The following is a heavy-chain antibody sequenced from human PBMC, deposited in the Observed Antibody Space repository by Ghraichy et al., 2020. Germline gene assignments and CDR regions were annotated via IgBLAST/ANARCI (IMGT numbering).Heavy chain of an antibody. D-gene: IGHD2-2*01. CDR1: GFTFSSYA. CDR3: AKGDCSSTSCYLHFDY. CDR2: ISGSGGST. Sequence: GALRLSCAASGFTFSSYAMSWVRQAPGKGLEWVSAISGSGGSTYYADSVKGRFTISRDNSKNTLYLQMNSLRAEDTAVYYCAKGDCSSTSCYLHFDYWGQGTLVTVSS. J-gene: IGHJ4*02. V-gene: IGHV3-23*01.